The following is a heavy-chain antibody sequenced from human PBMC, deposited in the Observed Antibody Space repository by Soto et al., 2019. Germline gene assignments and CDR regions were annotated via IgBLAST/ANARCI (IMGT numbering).Heavy chain of an antibody. J-gene: IGHJ6*02. CDR2: ISGSGGST. Sequence: GGSLRLSCAASGFTFSSYAMSWVRQAPGKGLEWVSAISGSGGSTYYADSVKGRFTISRDNSKNTLYLQMNSLRAEDTAVYYFVRRAASVHYYYGMDVWGQGTTVTVSS. CDR1: GFTFSSYA. V-gene: IGHV3-23*01. CDR3: VRRAASVHYYYGMDV. D-gene: IGHD2-15*01.